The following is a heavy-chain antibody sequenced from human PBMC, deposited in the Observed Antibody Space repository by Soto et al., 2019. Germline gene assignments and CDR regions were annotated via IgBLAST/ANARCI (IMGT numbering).Heavy chain of an antibody. V-gene: IGHV1-69*05. Sequence: SVEVSCKASGGTFSSYAISWVRQAPGQGLEWMGGIIPIFGTANYAQKFQGRVTITTDESTSTAYMELSSLRSEDTAVYYCARESEGSDSSGYADYWGQGTLVTVSS. J-gene: IGHJ4*02. CDR3: ARESEGSDSSGYADY. CDR1: GGTFSSYA. CDR2: IIPIFGTA. D-gene: IGHD3-22*01.